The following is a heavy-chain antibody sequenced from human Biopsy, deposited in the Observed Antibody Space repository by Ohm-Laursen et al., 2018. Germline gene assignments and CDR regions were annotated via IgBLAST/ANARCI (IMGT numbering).Heavy chain of an antibody. D-gene: IGHD2/OR15-2a*01. CDR1: GGSWDFHY. Sequence: SDTLSLTCTVNGGSWDFHYWSWVRQSPGKGLEWIGEINHRGFTSNNPSLKSRVTISVDTSKNQFSLKLGSVTAADTAVYYCAKNLAVSSYALDIWGQGTMVTVSS. J-gene: IGHJ3*02. CDR2: INHRGFT. CDR3: AKNLAVSSYALDI. V-gene: IGHV4-34*01.